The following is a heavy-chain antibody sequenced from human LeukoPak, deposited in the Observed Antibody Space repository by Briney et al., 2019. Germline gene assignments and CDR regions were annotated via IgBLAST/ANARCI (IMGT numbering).Heavy chain of an antibody. CDR1: GFTFGDYA. V-gene: IGHV3-49*04. CDR3: TREYFYDIWSGDAFDI. CDR2: IRSKAYGGTT. Sequence: GGSLRLSCTASGFTFGDYAMSWVRQAPGKGLEWVGFIRSKAYGGTTEYAASVKGRFTISRDDSKSIAYLLMNSLKTEDTAVYYCTREYFYDIWSGDAFDIWGQGTMVTVSS. J-gene: IGHJ3*02. D-gene: IGHD3-9*01.